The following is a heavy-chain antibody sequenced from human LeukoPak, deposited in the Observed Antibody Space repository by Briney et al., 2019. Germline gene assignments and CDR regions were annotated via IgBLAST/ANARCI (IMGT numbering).Heavy chain of an antibody. J-gene: IGHJ6*02. D-gene: IGHD6-19*01. V-gene: IGHV4-31*03. CDR3: ARDESSGWYRHGMDV. Sequence: SETLSLTCTVSGGSVSSGEYYWTWIRQHPGKGLEWIGYNHYSGSAYYNPSLKSRVTISIDTSRNQFSLEVNSVTAADTAVYYCARDESSGWYRHGMDVWGQGTTVTVSS. CDR1: GGSVSSGEYY. CDR2: NHYSGSA.